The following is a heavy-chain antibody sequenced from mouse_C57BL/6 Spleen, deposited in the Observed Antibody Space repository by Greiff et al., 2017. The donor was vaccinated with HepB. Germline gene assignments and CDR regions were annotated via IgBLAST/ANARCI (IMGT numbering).Heavy chain of an antibody. V-gene: IGHV1-55*01. Sequence: QVHVKQPGAELVKPGASVKMSCKASGYTFTSYWITWVKQRPGQGLEWIGDIYPGSGSTNYNEKFKSKATLTVDTSSSTAYMQLSSLTSEDSAVYYCARNDYGYWGQGTSVTVSS. CDR3: ARNDYGY. CDR1: GYTFTSYW. CDR2: IYPGSGST. D-gene: IGHD2-4*01. J-gene: IGHJ4*01.